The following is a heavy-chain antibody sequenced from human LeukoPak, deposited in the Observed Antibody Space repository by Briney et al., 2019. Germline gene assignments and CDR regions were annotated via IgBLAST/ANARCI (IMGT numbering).Heavy chain of an antibody. CDR1: GGSISSGSYY. V-gene: IGHV4-61*02. Sequence: SQTLSLTCTVSGGSISSGSYYWSWIRQPAGKGLEWIGRIYTSGSTNYNPSLKSRVTISVDTSKNQFSLKLSSVTAADTAVYYCARETASGYSYGYVSAFDIWGQGTMVTVSS. CDR2: IYTSGST. J-gene: IGHJ3*02. D-gene: IGHD5-18*01. CDR3: ARETASGYSYGYVSAFDI.